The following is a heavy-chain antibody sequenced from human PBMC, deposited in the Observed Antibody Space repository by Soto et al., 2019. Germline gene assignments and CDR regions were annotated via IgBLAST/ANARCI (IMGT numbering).Heavy chain of an antibody. Sequence: QVQLQESGPGLVKPSETLSLTCTGSGGSISSYYWSWIRQPPGKGLEWIGYIYYSGSTNYNPSLKSRVTISVDTSKNQFSLKLSSVTAADTAVYYCAREYYEGAFDYWGQGTLVTVSS. CDR2: IYYSGST. J-gene: IGHJ4*02. CDR1: GGSISSYY. CDR3: AREYYEGAFDY. D-gene: IGHD1-26*01. V-gene: IGHV4-59*01.